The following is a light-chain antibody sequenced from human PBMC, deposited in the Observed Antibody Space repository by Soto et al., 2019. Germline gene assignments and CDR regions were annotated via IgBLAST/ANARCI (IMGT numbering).Light chain of an antibody. Sequence: QSTLTQPASVSGSPGQLITISCTGTSNDVGGYNYVSWYQQYPDKAPTLIIYDVSNRPSGVSTRFSGSKSGNRASLTISGLQAEDEADYYCSSYTTTTTSCVFGTGTKVTVL. CDR1: SNDVGGYNY. V-gene: IGLV2-14*01. CDR3: SSYTTTTTSCV. J-gene: IGLJ1*01. CDR2: DVS.